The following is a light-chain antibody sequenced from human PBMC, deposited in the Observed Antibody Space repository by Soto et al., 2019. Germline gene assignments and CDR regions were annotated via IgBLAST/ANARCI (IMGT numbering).Light chain of an antibody. CDR1: PSVSSDY. CDR3: QHYDNTPPSVT. Sequence: EIVLTQSPDTLSLSPGERATLSCRASPSVSSDYLVWYQQKPGLPPRLLIYGASRRATGIPDRFSGSGSWTDFILTISRLEPEDFAVYYCQHYDNTPPSVTFGPGTKVDIK. CDR2: GAS. V-gene: IGKV3-20*01. J-gene: IGKJ3*01.